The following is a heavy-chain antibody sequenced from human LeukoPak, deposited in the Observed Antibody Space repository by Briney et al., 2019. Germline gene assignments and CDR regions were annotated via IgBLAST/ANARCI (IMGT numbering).Heavy chain of an antibody. CDR3: ASLYGSGSYYIHTYYYYYMDV. V-gene: IGHV4-39*01. CDR2: IYYSGST. CDR1: GGSISSSSYY. D-gene: IGHD3-10*01. Sequence: SETLSLTCTVSGGSISSSSYYWGWIRQPPGKGLEWIGSIYYSGSTYYNPSLKSRVTISVDTSKNQFSLKLSSVTAADTAVYYCASLYGSGSYYIHTYYYYYMDVWGKGTTVTISS. J-gene: IGHJ6*03.